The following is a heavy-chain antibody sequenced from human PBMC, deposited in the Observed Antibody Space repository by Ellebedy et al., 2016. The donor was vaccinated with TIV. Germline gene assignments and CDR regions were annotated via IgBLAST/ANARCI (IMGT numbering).Heavy chain of an antibody. J-gene: IGHJ4*02. V-gene: IGHV3-30*18. CDR3: AKDRAEIKTTMEKADYFDH. D-gene: IGHD1-1*01. Sequence: PGGSLRLSCAASGFTFSTYGMPWVRQAQGKSLEWVAVISDDGTNRNYADSVKGRFTISRDNSNKTLYLQMNSLRGEDTAVYYCAKDRAEIKTTMEKADYFDHWGQGTRVTVSS. CDR1: GFTFSTYG. CDR2: ISDDGTNR.